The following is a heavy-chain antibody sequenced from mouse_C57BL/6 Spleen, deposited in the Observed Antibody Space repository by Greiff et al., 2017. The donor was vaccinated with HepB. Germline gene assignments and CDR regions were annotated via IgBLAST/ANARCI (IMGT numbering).Heavy chain of an antibody. J-gene: IGHJ4*01. V-gene: IGHV1-15*01. CDR3: TRVPYYYGSSYGAMDY. CDR1: GYTFTDYE. Sequence: QVQLKQSGAELVRPGASVTLSCKASGYTFTDYEMHWVKQTPVHGLEWIGAIDPETGGTAYNQKFKGKAILTADKSSSTAYMELRSLTSEDSAVYYCTRVPYYYGSSYGAMDYWGQGTSVTVSS. D-gene: IGHD1-1*01. CDR2: IDPETGGT.